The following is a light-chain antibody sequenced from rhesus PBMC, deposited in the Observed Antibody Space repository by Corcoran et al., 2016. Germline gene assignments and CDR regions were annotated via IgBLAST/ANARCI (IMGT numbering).Light chain of an antibody. Sequence: DIQMTQSPSSLSASVGDTVTITCRASQGISSWLAWYQQKPGKAPKLLIYKASSLQSGVPSRFSGSGSGTDFNRTISSLQSEDFATYYCQQYSSRPYSFGQGTKVEIK. CDR3: QQYSSRPYS. J-gene: IGKJ2*01. V-gene: IGKV1-22*01. CDR1: QGISSW. CDR2: KAS.